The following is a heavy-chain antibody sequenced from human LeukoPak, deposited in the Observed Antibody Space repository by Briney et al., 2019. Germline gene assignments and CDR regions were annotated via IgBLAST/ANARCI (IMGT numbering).Heavy chain of an antibody. CDR1: GFTFSNAW. CDR3: TTVGLYDSSGYYFDY. J-gene: IGHJ4*02. D-gene: IGHD3-22*01. V-gene: IGHV3-15*04. Sequence: PGGSLRLSCAASGFTFSNAWMGWVRQAPGKGLEWVGLIETKTDGGTTDYAAPVKGRFTISRDDSKNTLYLQINSLRTEDTAVYYCTTVGLYDSSGYYFDYWGQGTLVTVSS. CDR2: IETKTDGGTT.